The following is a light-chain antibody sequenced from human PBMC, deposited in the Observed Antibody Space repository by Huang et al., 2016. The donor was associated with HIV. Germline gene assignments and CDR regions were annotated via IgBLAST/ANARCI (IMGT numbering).Light chain of an antibody. CDR1: QSVTTY. J-gene: IGKJ5*01. Sequence: EIVLTQSPATLSLSPGERATLSCRASQSVTTYLAWSQQKPGQAPRLLIYEASNRATGIPARFSGSGSGTDFTLTISSLEPEDFAVYYCQQRYNWPPITFGQGTRLEIK. CDR2: EAS. CDR3: QQRYNWPPIT. V-gene: IGKV3-11*01.